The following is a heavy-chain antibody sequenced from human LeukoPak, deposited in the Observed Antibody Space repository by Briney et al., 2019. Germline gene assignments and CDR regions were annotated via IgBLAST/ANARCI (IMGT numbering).Heavy chain of an antibody. J-gene: IGHJ5*02. D-gene: IGHD3-10*01. Sequence: ASVKVSCKASGFTFTTYAINWVRQAPGQGLEWMGWISAYNVNTNYAQKLQGRVTMTTDTSTSTAYMELRSLRSDDTAAYYCARMYYYGSGSYFDPWGQGTLVTVSS. V-gene: IGHV1-18*01. CDR2: ISAYNVNT. CDR1: GFTFTTYA. CDR3: ARMYYYGSGSYFDP.